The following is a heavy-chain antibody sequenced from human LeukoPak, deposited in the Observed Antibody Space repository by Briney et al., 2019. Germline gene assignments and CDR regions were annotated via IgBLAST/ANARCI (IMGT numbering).Heavy chain of an antibody. Sequence: SETLSLTCTVSGDSISSYSWNWIRQPPGKGLEWIGYIDHTGSTNYNPSLNSRVTISRDTSKNHFSLELSSVTAADTAVYFCARGRVSSSSWSSTYYYYFYMDVWGKGTTVTVSS. CDR2: IDHTGST. CDR1: GDSISSYS. J-gene: IGHJ6*03. V-gene: IGHV4-59*01. D-gene: IGHD6-13*01. CDR3: ARGRVSSSSWSSTYYYYFYMDV.